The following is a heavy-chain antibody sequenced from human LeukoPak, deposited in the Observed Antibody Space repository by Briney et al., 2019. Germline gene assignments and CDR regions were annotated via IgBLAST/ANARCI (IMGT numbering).Heavy chain of an antibody. CDR1: GFTFSSYA. D-gene: IGHD1-26*01. V-gene: IGHV3-23*01. CDR2: SSGGSAYT. J-gene: IGHJ4*02. Sequence: PGGSLRLSCAASGFTFSSYALSWLRQAPGKGLEWVSASSGGSAYTYYADSVKGRFAISRDNSKNTLYLLVNSLRAEDTAVYYCAREYSGSYDPFDYWGQGTLVTVSS. CDR3: AREYSGSYDPFDY.